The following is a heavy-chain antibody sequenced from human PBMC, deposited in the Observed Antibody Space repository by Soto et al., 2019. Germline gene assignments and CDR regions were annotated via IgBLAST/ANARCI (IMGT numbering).Heavy chain of an antibody. Sequence: SEILSLTCTVSGGSISSGGYAWSWIRQPPGKGLEWIGYIYHSGSTDYNPSLNSRVTISIDTSQNQFSLKLNSVTAADTAVYYCARLQYYDSSGFYLIYFDSWGQGALVTVS. CDR3: ARLQYYDSSGFYLIYFDS. D-gene: IGHD3-22*01. V-gene: IGHV4-30-2*01. CDR1: GGSISSGGYA. CDR2: IYHSGST. J-gene: IGHJ4*02.